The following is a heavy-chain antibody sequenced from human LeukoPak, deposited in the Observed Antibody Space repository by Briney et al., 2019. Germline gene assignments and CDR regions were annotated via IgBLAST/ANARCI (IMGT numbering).Heavy chain of an antibody. V-gene: IGHV4-59*01. CDR3: ARDRPGGSSLDY. Sequence: SETLSLTCTVSGGSISSNYWSWIRQPPGKGLEWIGYIYYTGSTNYNPSLKSRVTISVDTSKNQFSLKLSSVTAADTAVYYCARDRPGGSSLDYWGQGTLVTVSS. CDR1: GGSISSNY. J-gene: IGHJ4*02. D-gene: IGHD6-13*01. CDR2: IYYTGST.